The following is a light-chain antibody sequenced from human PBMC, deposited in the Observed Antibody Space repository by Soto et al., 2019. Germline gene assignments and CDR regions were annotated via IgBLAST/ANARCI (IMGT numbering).Light chain of an antibody. CDR3: QSYDSSLSVYV. V-gene: IGLV1-40*01. CDR2: GNS. Sequence: QSALTQPPSVSGAPVQRVTISCTGSSSNIGAGYDVHWYQQLPGTAPKLLIYGNSNRPSGVPDRFSGSKSGTSASLAITGLQAEDEADYYCQSYDSSLSVYVFGTGTXVT. J-gene: IGLJ1*01. CDR1: SSNIGAGYD.